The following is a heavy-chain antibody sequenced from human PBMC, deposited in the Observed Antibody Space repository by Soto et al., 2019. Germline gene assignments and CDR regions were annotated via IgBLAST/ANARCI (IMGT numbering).Heavy chain of an antibody. D-gene: IGHD1-20*01. CDR1: GCTFSSYS. Sequence: PGGSLRLSCAASGCTFSSYSMNWVRQAPGKGLEWVSYISSSSSTIYYADSVKGRFTISRDNAKNSLYLQMNSLRSEDTAVYYCARDALSYITGTTRLRDYYYYYGMDVWGQGTTVNVS. V-gene: IGHV3-48*01. J-gene: IGHJ6*02. CDR2: ISSSSSTI. CDR3: ARDALSYITGTTRLRDYYYYYGMDV.